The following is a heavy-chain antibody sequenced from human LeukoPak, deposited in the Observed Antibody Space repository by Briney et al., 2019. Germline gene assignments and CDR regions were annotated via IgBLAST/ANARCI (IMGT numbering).Heavy chain of an antibody. Sequence: GGSLKTPVKGPGYSFTSYWIAGVRQIPGKGLGWMGIFYPGDSDTRYSPSFQGQVTISADKSISTAYLQWSSLKASDTAVYYCASSIIRGGYYYYMDVWGKGTTVTVSS. V-gene: IGHV5-51*01. CDR2: FYPGDSDT. CDR3: ASSIIRGGYYYYMDV. D-gene: IGHD3-10*01. J-gene: IGHJ6*03. CDR1: GYSFTSYW.